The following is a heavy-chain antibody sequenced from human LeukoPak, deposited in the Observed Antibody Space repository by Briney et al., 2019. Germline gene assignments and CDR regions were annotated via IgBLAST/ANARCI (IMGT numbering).Heavy chain of an antibody. CDR3: AALGDYDFWSGPLDY. V-gene: IGHV1-58*01. CDR2: IVVGSGNT. J-gene: IGHJ4*02. D-gene: IGHD3-3*01. Sequence: SVKVSCKASGFTFTSSAVQWVRQARGQRLEWIGWIVVGSGNTNYAQKFQEGVTITRDMSTSTAYMELSSLRSEDTAVYYCAALGDYDFWSGPLDYWGQGTLVTVSS. CDR1: GFTFTSSA.